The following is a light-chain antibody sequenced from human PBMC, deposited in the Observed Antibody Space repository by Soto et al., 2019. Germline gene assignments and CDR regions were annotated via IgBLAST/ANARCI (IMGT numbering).Light chain of an antibody. J-gene: IGLJ2*01. Sequence: QSVLTQLPSASGTPGQRVTISCSGSSSNIGSNTVTWYQQFPGTAPKLLIYSDYRRPSGVPDRFSGSKSGTSASLAISGLQSEYEAYYYCAAWDDSLNGLVFGGGTKLTVL. CDR3: AAWDDSLNGLV. CDR2: SDY. V-gene: IGLV1-44*01. CDR1: SSNIGSNT.